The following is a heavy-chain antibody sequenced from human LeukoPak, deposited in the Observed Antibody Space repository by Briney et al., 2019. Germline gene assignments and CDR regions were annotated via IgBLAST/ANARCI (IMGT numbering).Heavy chain of an antibody. Sequence: PGGSLRLSCAASGFTFSSYWMSWVRQAPGKGLEWVANIKQDGSEKYYVDSVKGRFTISRDNAKNSLYLQMNSLRAEDTAVYYCARVTTDYGDYGSGIYYYYYGMDVWGQGTTVTVSS. D-gene: IGHD4-17*01. CDR3: ARVTTDYGDYGSGIYYYYYGMDV. J-gene: IGHJ6*02. CDR2: IKQDGSEK. V-gene: IGHV3-7*01. CDR1: GFTFSSYW.